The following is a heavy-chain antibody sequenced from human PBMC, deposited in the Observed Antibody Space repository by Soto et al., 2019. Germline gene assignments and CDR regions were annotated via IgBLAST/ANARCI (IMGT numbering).Heavy chain of an antibody. CDR3: ARGGLHSSDY. J-gene: IGHJ4*02. Sequence: PSETLSLTCAVYGGSFSGYYCSWIRQPPGKGLEWIGEINHSGSTNYNPSLKSRVTISVDTSKNQFSLKLSSVTAADTAVYYCARGGLHSSDYWGQGTLVTVSS. CDR1: GGSFSGYY. D-gene: IGHD6-13*01. CDR2: INHSGST. V-gene: IGHV4-34*01.